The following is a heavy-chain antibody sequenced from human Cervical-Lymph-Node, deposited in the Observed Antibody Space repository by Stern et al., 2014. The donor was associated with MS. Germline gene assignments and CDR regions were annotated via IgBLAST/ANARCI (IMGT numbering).Heavy chain of an antibody. CDR2: IHYSGST. D-gene: IGHD3-22*01. Sequence: QVQLQESGPGLVKPSETLSLTCTVSGGSISTFYWNLIRQSPGKGLEWIGQIHYSGSTNYNPSLKSRVTISVDTSKNQFSLNLRSVTAADTAVYFCARRDYYDSSGYYDDAFDIWGQGTMVTVSS. CDR1: GGSISTFY. V-gene: IGHV4-59*01. J-gene: IGHJ3*02. CDR3: ARRDYYDSSGYYDDAFDI.